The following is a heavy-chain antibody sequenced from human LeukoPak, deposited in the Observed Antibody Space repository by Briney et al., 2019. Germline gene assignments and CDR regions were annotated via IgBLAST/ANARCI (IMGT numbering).Heavy chain of an antibody. Sequence: GGSLRLSCAASGFTFSSYAMSWVRQAPGKGLEWVSAISGSASSTYYADSVKGRFTISRDNSKNTLYLQMNSLRAEDTAVYYCAKHIVGATKSKGYYYYGMDVWGQGTTVTVSS. V-gene: IGHV3-23*01. CDR3: AKHIVGATKSKGYYYYGMDV. CDR1: GFTFSSYA. D-gene: IGHD1-26*01. J-gene: IGHJ6*02. CDR2: ISGSASST.